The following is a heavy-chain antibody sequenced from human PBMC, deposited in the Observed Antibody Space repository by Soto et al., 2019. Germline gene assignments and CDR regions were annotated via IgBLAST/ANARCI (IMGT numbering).Heavy chain of an antibody. J-gene: IGHJ4*02. Sequence: QLQLQEAGPGLVKPSETLSLTCTVSGGSISSSSYYWGWIRQPPGKWLEWIGSIYYSGSTYYNPSLKSRVIISVDTSKNQFSLKLSSVTAADTAVYYCASVAAAGDYWGQGTLVTVSS. D-gene: IGHD6-13*01. CDR1: GGSISSSSYY. V-gene: IGHV4-39*01. CDR2: IYYSGST. CDR3: ASVAAAGDY.